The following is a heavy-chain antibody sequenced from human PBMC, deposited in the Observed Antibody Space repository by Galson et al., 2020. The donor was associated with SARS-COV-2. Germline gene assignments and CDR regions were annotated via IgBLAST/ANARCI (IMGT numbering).Heavy chain of an antibody. J-gene: IGHJ6*02. CDR3: ARGTGSYGCGMDV. D-gene: IGHD1-26*01. Sequence: ASETLSLTCTVSGGSISRSRYWGWIRQPPGKGLEWIGTIYYSGTTYYNPSLKSRVTISVETSKNQFSLNLSSVTAADTAVYYCARGTGSYGCGMDVWSQGTTVTVSS. CDR2: IYYSGTT. CDR1: GGSISRSRY. V-gene: IGHV4-39*01.